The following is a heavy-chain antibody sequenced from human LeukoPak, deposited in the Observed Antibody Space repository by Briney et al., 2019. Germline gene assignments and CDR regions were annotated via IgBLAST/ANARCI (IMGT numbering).Heavy chain of an antibody. CDR1: TFTVSTNY. CDR3: VRGLAASSNY. J-gene: IGHJ4*02. D-gene: IGHD1-26*01. CDR2: IYAGGNT. V-gene: IGHV3-53*01. Sequence: PGGSLRLSCAASTFTVSTNYMSWVRQAPGKGLEWVSVIYAGGNTNYADSVKGRFTISRDNSKNTVYLQMNSLRAEDTAVYHCVRGLAASSNYWGQGTLVSVSS.